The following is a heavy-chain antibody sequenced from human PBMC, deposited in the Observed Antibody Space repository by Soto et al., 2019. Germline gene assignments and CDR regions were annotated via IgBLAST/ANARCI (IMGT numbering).Heavy chain of an antibody. J-gene: IGHJ4*02. Sequence: PVGSLSLSCSASGFTFSSYDRHWVRQGPGKGLEWVSAIGTAGDTNYAGSVKGRFTISRENAKNSLYLQMNSLRAGDTAIYFCARAIGPTLFDYWGQGTLVTVSS. D-gene: IGHD3-22*01. CDR3: ARAIGPTLFDY. CDR1: GFTFSSYD. CDR2: IGTAGDT. V-gene: IGHV3-13*04.